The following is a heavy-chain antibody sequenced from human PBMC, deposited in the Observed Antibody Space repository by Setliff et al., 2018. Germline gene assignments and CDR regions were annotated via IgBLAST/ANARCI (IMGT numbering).Heavy chain of an antibody. CDR1: GGSISSGSYY. J-gene: IGHJ4*02. D-gene: IGHD3-3*01. CDR2: IYNSGST. Sequence: SETLSLTCAVSGGSISSGSYYWSWIRQPPGKGLEWIGSIYNSGSTYYNPSLKSRVTISVDTSKNQFSLKLSSVTAADTAVYYCVREERYYNFWSGYFDYWGQGTLVTVSS. CDR3: VREERYYNFWSGYFDY. V-gene: IGHV4-39*07.